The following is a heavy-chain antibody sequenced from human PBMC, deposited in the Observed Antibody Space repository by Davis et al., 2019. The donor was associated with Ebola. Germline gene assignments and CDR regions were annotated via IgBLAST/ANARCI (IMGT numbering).Heavy chain of an antibody. Sequence: PGGSLRLSCAASGFTFSSYGMHWVRQAPGKGLEWVAVISYDGSNKYYADSVKGRFTISRDNSKNTLYLQMNSLRAEDTAMYYCAKDRPSSGYYYGGLDYWGQGTLVTVSS. V-gene: IGHV3-30*18. CDR2: ISYDGSNK. D-gene: IGHD3-22*01. CDR3: AKDRPSSGYYYGGLDY. J-gene: IGHJ4*02. CDR1: GFTFSSYG.